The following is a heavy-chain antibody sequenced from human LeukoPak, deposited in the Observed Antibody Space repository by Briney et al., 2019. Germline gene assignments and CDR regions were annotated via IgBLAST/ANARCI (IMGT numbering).Heavy chain of an antibody. CDR2: INPNSGGT. D-gene: IGHD6-19*01. V-gene: IGHV1-2*02. CDR3: ASVYSSGWYFVS. J-gene: IGHJ4*02. Sequence: ASVKVSCKASGYTFTGYYMHWVRQAPAQGLEGMGWINPNSGGTNFAQKLQGRATMSRDTSISAAYMELSSLRSDDTAVYYCASVYSSGWYFVSWGERDLVTVSS. CDR1: GYTFTGYY.